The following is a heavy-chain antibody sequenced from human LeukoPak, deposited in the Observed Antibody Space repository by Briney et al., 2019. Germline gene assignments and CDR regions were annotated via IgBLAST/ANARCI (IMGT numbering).Heavy chain of an antibody. CDR1: GGSISSYY. Sequence: SETLSLTCTVSGGSISSYYWSWIRQPPGKGLEWIGCIYYSGSTNYNPSLKSRVTISVDTSKNQFSLKLSSVTAADTAVYYCASSTWNRFDYWGQGTLVTASS. CDR2: IYYSGST. J-gene: IGHJ4*02. D-gene: IGHD1-1*01. CDR3: ASSTWNRFDY. V-gene: IGHV4-59*01.